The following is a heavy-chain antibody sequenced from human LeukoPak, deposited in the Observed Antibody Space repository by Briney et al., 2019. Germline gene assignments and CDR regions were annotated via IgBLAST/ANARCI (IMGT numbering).Heavy chain of an antibody. CDR2: IWCDGNNK. Sequence: GGSLRLSCAASGFTFSNYGMHWVRQAPGKGLEWVAVIWCDGNNKYYADSVKGRFTISRDNSKNTLYLQMNSLRAEDTAVYYCARDLRYSSGWSGPGEMDYWGQGTLVTVSS. J-gene: IGHJ4*02. CDR3: ARDLRYSSGWSGPGEMDY. V-gene: IGHV3-33*01. D-gene: IGHD6-19*01. CDR1: GFTFSNYG.